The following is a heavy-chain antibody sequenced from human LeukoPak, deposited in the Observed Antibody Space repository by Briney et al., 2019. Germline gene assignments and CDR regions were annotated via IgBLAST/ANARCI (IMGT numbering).Heavy chain of an antibody. Sequence: SETLSLTCTVSRASISSSNYYWGWIRQPPGKGLEWIGSIYYSGSTYYNPSLKSRVTISVDTSKNQFSLKLSSVTAADTAVYYCARGRGLTVATSHFDSWGQGTLVTVSS. V-gene: IGHV4-39*07. CDR1: RASISSSNYY. CDR2: IYYSGST. J-gene: IGHJ4*02. CDR3: ARGRGLTVATSHFDS. D-gene: IGHD4-17*01.